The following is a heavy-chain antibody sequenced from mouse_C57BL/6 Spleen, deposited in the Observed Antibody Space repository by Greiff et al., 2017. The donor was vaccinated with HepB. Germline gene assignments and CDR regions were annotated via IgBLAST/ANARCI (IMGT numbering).Heavy chain of an antibody. CDR2: ISSGSSTI. V-gene: IGHV5-17*01. CDR1: GFTFSDYG. CDR3: ARFGFYYGSSYDYYAMDY. Sequence: EVQLVESGGGLVKPGGSLKLSCAASGFTFSDYGMHWVRQAPEKGLEWVAYISSGSSTIYYADTVKGRFTISRDNAKNTLFLQMTSLRPEVTAMYYCARFGFYYGSSYDYYAMDYWGQGTSVTVSS. D-gene: IGHD1-1*01. J-gene: IGHJ4*01.